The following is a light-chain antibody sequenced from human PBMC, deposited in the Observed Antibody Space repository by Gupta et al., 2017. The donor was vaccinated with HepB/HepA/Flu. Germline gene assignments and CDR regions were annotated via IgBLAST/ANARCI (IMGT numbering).Light chain of an antibody. CDR1: SSNIESNT. J-gene: IGLJ1*01. CDR3: AAWDDSLNGYV. CDR2: SNN. V-gene: IGLV1-44*01. Sequence: SASGTPGQRVTISCSGSSSNIESNTVNWYQQLPGTAPKLLIYSNNQRPSGVPDRFSGSKSGTSASLAISGLQSEDEADYYCAAWDDSLNGYVFGAGTKVTVL.